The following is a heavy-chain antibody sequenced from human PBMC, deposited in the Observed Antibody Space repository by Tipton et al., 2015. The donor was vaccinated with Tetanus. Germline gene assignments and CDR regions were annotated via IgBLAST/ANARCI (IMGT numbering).Heavy chain of an antibody. CDR1: GGSITSNY. V-gene: IGHV4-4*07. Sequence: TLSLTCTVSGGSITSNYWTWIRQPAGKGLEWIGRIYAPGITNYNPSLKIRVSMSVDTSKNQFSLRLSSVTAADTAVYYCARVRRGATTDLDYWGQGTLVTVSS. J-gene: IGHJ4*02. CDR3: ARVRRGATTDLDY. CDR2: IYAPGIT. D-gene: IGHD5-12*01.